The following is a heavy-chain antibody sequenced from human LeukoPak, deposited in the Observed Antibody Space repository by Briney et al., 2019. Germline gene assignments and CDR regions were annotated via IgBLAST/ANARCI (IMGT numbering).Heavy chain of an antibody. Sequence: GGSLRLSCAASGFTFDSYAMSWVRQAPGKGLEWVSVISGGGGSTYYADSVKGRFTISRDNSKNTLYLQMNNLRAEDTAVYYCARPSYDSSGPPGYWGQGTLVTVSS. CDR1: GFTFDSYA. J-gene: IGHJ4*02. V-gene: IGHV3-23*01. CDR3: ARPSYDSSGPPGY. CDR2: ISGGGGST. D-gene: IGHD3-22*01.